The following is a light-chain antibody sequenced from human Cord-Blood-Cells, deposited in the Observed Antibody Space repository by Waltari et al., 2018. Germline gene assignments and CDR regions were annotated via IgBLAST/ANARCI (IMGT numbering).Light chain of an antibody. Sequence: DIGMTKSPLSLPVTPGEPASISCRSSQSLLHSNGYNYLDWYLQKPGQSPQLLIYLGSNRASGVPDRFSGSGSGTDFTLKISRVEAEDVGVYYCMQALQTPPTFGQGTKVEIK. CDR1: QSLLHSNGYNY. CDR3: MQALQTPPT. V-gene: IGKV2-28*01. J-gene: IGKJ1*01. CDR2: LGS.